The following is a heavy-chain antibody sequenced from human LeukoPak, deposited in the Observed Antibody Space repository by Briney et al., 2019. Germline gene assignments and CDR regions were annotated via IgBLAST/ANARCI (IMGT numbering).Heavy chain of an antibody. CDR3: ARAPPGDGYNSDY. CDR1: GFTFSSYS. J-gene: IGHJ4*02. Sequence: GGSLRLSCAASGFTFSSYSMNWVRQAPGKGLEWVSSISSSSSYIYYADSVKGRFTISRDNAKNSLYLQMNSLRAEDTAVYYCARAPPGDGYNSDYWGQGTLVTVSS. CDR2: ISSSSSYI. D-gene: IGHD5-24*01. V-gene: IGHV3-21*01.